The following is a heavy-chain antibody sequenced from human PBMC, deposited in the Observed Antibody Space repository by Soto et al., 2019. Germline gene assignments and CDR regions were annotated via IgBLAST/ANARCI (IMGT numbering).Heavy chain of an antibody. D-gene: IGHD3-10*01. CDR3: ARDRYYGSGSYYYYMDV. Sequence: GGSLRLSCAASGFTFSSYSMNWVRQAPGKGLEWASYISSSSSTIYYADSVKGRFTISRDNAKNSLYLQMNSLRDEDTAVYYCARDRYYGSGSYYYYMDVWGKGTTVTVSS. CDR2: ISSSSSTI. CDR1: GFTFSSYS. V-gene: IGHV3-48*02. J-gene: IGHJ6*03.